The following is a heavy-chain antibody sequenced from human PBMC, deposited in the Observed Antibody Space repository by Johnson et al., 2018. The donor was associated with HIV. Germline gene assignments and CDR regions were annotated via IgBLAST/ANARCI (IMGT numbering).Heavy chain of an antibody. D-gene: IGHD6-13*01. CDR3: AKVAVATAAGGVALDI. CDR2: TWFDGRNK. V-gene: IGHV3-33*06. J-gene: IGHJ3*02. Sequence: QVQLVESGGGVVQPGRSLRLSCAASGFTFDDYAMHWVRQAPGKGLEWVAVTWFDGRNKYYSDSVKGRFTISRDNSKNTLYLQINSLRAEDTGVYYCAKVAVATAAGGVALDIWGPGTMVTVSS. CDR1: GFTFDDYA.